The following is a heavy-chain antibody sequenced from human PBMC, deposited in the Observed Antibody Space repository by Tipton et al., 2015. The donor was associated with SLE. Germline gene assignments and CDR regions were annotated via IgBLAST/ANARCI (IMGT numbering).Heavy chain of an antibody. Sequence: TLSLTCSVSGGAISSSGYYWGWIRQPPSKELEWIGNAYYTGSTYYNPSLKSRVTLSVDTSKNQFSLNLRSVTAADTAVYYCARGQYKRDYWGQGTLVTVSS. CDR2: AYYTGST. J-gene: IGHJ4*02. D-gene: IGHD1-1*01. CDR1: GGAISSSGYY. CDR3: ARGQYKRDY. V-gene: IGHV4-39*07.